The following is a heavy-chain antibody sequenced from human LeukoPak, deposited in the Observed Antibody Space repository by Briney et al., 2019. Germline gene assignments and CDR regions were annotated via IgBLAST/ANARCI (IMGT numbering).Heavy chain of an antibody. J-gene: IGHJ5*02. D-gene: IGHD6-19*01. CDR3: ARDLKAGNWFDP. V-gene: IGHV1-2*02. CDR1: GYTFTGYY. Sequence: ASVKVSCKASGYTFTGYYMHWVRQAPGQGLEWMGWINPNSGGTNYAQKFQGRVTMTRDTSISTAYMERSRLRSDDTAVYYCARDLKAGNWFDPWGQGTLVTVSS. CDR2: INPNSGGT.